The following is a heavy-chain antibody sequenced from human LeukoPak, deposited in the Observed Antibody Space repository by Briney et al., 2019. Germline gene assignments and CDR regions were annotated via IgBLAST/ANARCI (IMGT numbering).Heavy chain of an antibody. D-gene: IGHD3-22*01. CDR3: RVAVIKPRGYYFDY. V-gene: IGHV3-9*01. J-gene: IGHJ4*02. CDR2: ISWNSGSI. Sequence: TGGSLRLSCAASGFTFDDYAMHWVRQAPGKGLEWVSGISWNSGSIGYADSVKGRFTISRDNAKNSLYLQMNSLRAEDTAVYYCRVAVIKPRGYYFDYWGQGTLVTVSS. CDR1: GFTFDDYA.